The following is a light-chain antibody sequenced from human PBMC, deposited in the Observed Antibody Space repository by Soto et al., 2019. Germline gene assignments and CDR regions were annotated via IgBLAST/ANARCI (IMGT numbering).Light chain of an antibody. CDR3: QQYGNSPWT. J-gene: IGKJ1*01. Sequence: EIVLTQSPGTLSLSPGELATLSFSASQSVSDSSLAWYHQKPGQAPRLLIYGASRRATGIPDTFSGSGSGTDFTLTISRLEPEDFVVYYCQQYGNSPWTFGQGTKVDIK. CDR2: GAS. V-gene: IGKV3-20*01. CDR1: QSVSDSS.